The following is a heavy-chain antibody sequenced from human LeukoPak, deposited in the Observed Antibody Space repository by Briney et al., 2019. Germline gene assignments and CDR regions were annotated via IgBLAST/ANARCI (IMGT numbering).Heavy chain of an antibody. CDR1: GGSFSDYY. Sequence: SETLSLTCAVYGGSFSDYYWSWIRQPPGKGLEWVGEINHSGSTNYNPSLKSRVTIPVETPKTHFSWKWNCVAVGDTALYYCARGRQSYYFGSASFDYWGQGTLVTVSS. CDR3: ARGRQSYYFGSASFDY. CDR2: INHSGST. D-gene: IGHD3-10*01. J-gene: IGHJ4*02. V-gene: IGHV4-34*01.